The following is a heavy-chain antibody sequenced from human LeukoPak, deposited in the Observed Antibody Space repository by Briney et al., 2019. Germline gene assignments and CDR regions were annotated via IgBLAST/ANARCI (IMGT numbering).Heavy chain of an antibody. Sequence: ASVKVSCKTSGYTFTGYYIHWVRQAPGQGLEWMGWIDPHSGGTNYAHKFQGRVTMTRDTSISTAYMELSRLRSDDTAVYYCAREIGDSSGHDAFDIWGQGTMVTVSS. V-gene: IGHV1-2*07. D-gene: IGHD3-22*01. CDR2: IDPHSGGT. CDR3: AREIGDSSGHDAFDI. CDR1: GYTFTGYY. J-gene: IGHJ3*02.